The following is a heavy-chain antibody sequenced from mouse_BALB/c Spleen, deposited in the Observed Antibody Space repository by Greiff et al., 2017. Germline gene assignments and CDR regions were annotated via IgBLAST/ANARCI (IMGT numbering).Heavy chain of an antibody. CDR2: ISSGGST. V-gene: IGHV5-6-5*01. Sequence: EVHLVESGGGLVKPGGSLKLSCAASGFTFSSYAMSWVRQTPEKRLEWVASISSGGSTYYPDSVKGRFTISRDNARNILYLQMSSLRSEDTAMYYCARESDDNDWTYWGQGTLVTVSA. D-gene: IGHD2-4*01. CDR3: ARESDDNDWTY. J-gene: IGHJ3*01. CDR1: GFTFSSYA.